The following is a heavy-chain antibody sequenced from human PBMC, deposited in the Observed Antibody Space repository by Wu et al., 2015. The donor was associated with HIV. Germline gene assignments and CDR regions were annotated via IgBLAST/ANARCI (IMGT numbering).Heavy chain of an antibody. V-gene: IGHV1-2*02. CDR3: VSSAGTSYYFDY. CDR1: GYTFTGYY. J-gene: IGHJ4*02. Sequence: QVQLVQSGAEVKKPGASVKVSCKASGYTFTGYYMHWVRQAPGQGLEWMGWINPNSGGSGGTNYAQKFQGRVTMTRDTSISTAYMELSRLRSADTAVYYCVSSAGTSYYFDYWGRGNPCHRLL. CDR2: INPNSGGSGGT. D-gene: IGHD2-2*01.